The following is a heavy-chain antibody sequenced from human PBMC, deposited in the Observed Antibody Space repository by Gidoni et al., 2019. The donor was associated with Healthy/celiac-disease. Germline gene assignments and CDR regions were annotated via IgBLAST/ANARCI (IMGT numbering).Heavy chain of an antibody. D-gene: IGHD3-22*01. Sequence: EVQLVESGGGLVKPGRSLRLSCTASGFTFGAYAMSWFRQAPGKGLEGVSFIRSKAYGGTTEYAASVKGRFTISRDDSKSIAYLQMNSLKTEDTAVYYCSRDVPDDSSGYYPGRGLDYWGQGTLVTVSS. CDR3: SRDVPDDSSGYYPGRGLDY. V-gene: IGHV3-49*05. CDR2: IRSKAYGGTT. CDR1: GFTFGAYA. J-gene: IGHJ4*02.